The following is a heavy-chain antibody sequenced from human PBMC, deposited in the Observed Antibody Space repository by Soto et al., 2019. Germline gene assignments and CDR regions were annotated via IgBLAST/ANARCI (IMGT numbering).Heavy chain of an antibody. V-gene: IGHV3-23*01. CDR3: AKERATTTAFDY. J-gene: IGHJ4*02. CDR2: ITDNGGST. Sequence: GGSLRLSCAASGFTFSRDGMSWVRQAPGKGLEWVSLITDNGGSTYYADSVKGRFTISRGNTKNTLFLQMNSLRAEATAVYYGAKERATTTAFDYWGQGALVTVSS. D-gene: IGHD4-17*01. CDR1: GFTFSRDG.